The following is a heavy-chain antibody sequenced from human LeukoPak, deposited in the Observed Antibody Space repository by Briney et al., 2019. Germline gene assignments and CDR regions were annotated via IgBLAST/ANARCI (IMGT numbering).Heavy chain of an antibody. J-gene: IGHJ4*02. D-gene: IGHD2-21*02. Sequence: GGSLRLSCEASGFTFTSYYTTGVRQAPGRGLEWVSSIGSSSTHIYYADSVKGRFTISRDNAKNSLYPQMNSLRAEDTAVYYCARGVSYRVVVTATDFDYWGQGTLVTVSS. CDR1: GFTFTSYY. CDR3: ARGVSYRVVVTATDFDY. V-gene: IGHV3-21*01. CDR2: IGSSSTHI.